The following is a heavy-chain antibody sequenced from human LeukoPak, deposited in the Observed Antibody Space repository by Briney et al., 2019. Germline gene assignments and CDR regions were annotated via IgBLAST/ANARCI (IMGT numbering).Heavy chain of an antibody. CDR2: ISYDGSNK. CDR1: GFTFSSYA. CDR3: AKGVAGFDY. J-gene: IGHJ4*02. V-gene: IGHV3-30*04. Sequence: GGSLRLSCAASGFTFSSYAMHWVRQAPGKGLERVAVISYDGSNKYYADSVKGRFTISRDNSKNTLYLQMNSLRAEDTAVYYCAKGVAGFDYWGQGTLVTVSS.